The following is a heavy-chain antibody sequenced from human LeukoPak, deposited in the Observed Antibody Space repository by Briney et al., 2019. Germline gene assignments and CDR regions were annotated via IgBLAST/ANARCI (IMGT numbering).Heavy chain of an antibody. D-gene: IGHD3-9*01. CDR1: GITLSNYG. CDR2: IRYDGNNK. Sequence: GGSLRLSCGASGITLSNYGMHWVRQAPGKGLEWVAFIRYDGNNKHYADSVKGRFTISRDNSKSTLYLQMNSLRPEDTAVYYCANGPHYNILTGYYKVRSHLDYWGQGTLVTVSS. J-gene: IGHJ4*02. CDR3: ANGPHYNILTGYYKVRSHLDY. V-gene: IGHV3-30*02.